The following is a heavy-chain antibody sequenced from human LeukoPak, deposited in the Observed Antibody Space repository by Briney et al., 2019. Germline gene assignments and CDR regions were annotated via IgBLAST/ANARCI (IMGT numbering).Heavy chain of an antibody. V-gene: IGHV3-23*01. J-gene: IGHJ4*02. D-gene: IGHD3-3*01. CDR1: GFTFSSYA. CDR2: ISGSGGST. Sequence: GGSLRLSCAASGFTFSSYAMSWFRQAPGKGLEWVSAISGSGGSTYYADSVKGRFTISRDNSKNTLYLQMNSLRAEDTAVYYCAKTRPDYDFWSGYDAGPFDYWGQGTLVTVSS. CDR3: AKTRPDYDFWSGYDAGPFDY.